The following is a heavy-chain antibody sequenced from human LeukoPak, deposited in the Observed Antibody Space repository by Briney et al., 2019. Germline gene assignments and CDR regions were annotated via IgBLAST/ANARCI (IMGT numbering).Heavy chain of an antibody. CDR2: INPNSGGT. V-gene: IGHV1-2*02. CDR3: ARVPRVVGATGTFSY. Sequence: ASVTVSFKASGYTFTDYYMHWVRQARGQGREWMGWINPNSGGTNYAQKLRGRVTMTRDTSISTAYMELSRLRSDDTAVYYCARVPRVVGATGTFSYWGQGTLVTVSS. J-gene: IGHJ4*02. CDR1: GYTFTDYY. D-gene: IGHD1-26*01.